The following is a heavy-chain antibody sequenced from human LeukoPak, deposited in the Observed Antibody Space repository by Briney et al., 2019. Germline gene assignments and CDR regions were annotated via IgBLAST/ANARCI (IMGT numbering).Heavy chain of an antibody. Sequence: SSETLSLTCTVSGGSISSYYWSWIRQPAGKGLEWIGRIYTSGSTIYNPSLKSRVTMSVDTSKNQFSLKLSSVTAADTAVYYCARDSSSYYYYYYYMDVWGKGTTVTVSS. J-gene: IGHJ6*03. CDR3: ARDSSSYYYYYYYMDV. V-gene: IGHV4-4*07. CDR1: GGSISSYY. D-gene: IGHD6-13*01. CDR2: IYTSGST.